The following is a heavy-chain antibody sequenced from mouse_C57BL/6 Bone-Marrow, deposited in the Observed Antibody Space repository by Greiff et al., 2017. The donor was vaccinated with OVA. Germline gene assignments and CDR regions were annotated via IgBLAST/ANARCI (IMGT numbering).Heavy chain of an antibody. CDR1: GFSLTSYG. V-gene: IGHV2-3*01. J-gene: IGHJ2*01. D-gene: IGHD4-1*01. CDR3: AISNQEYYFDY. CDR2: IWGDGST. Sequence: VQGVESGPGLVAPSQSLSLTCTVSGFSLTSYGVSWVRQPPGKGLEWLGVIWGDGSTNYHSALISRLSISKDNSKSQVFLKLNSLQTDDTATYYCAISNQEYYFDYWGQGTTLTVSS.